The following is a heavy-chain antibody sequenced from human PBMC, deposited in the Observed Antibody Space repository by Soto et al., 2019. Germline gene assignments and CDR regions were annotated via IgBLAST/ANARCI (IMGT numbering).Heavy chain of an antibody. Sequence: ASVKVSCKASGYTFTGYYMHWVRQAPGQGLEWMGWINPNSGGTNYAQKFQGWVTMTRDTSISTAYMDLRRLRSADTAVYSCAPGIAAAAPRGMDVWGQGTPVTVSS. CDR2: INPNSGGT. J-gene: IGHJ6*02. V-gene: IGHV1-2*04. D-gene: IGHD6-13*01. CDR3: APGIAAAAPRGMDV. CDR1: GYTFTGYY.